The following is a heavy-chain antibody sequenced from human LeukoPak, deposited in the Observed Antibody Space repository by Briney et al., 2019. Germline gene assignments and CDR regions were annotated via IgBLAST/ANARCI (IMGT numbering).Heavy chain of an antibody. V-gene: IGHV1-18*01. D-gene: IGHD2-2*01. CDR3: ARVGPGCSSTSCYYYYYYMDV. CDR2: ISAYNGNT. Sequence: ASVKVSCKASGGTFSSYGISWVRQAPGQGLEWMGWISAYNGNTNYAQKLQGRVTMTTDTSTSTAYMELRSLRSDDTAVYYCARVGPGCSSTSCYYYYYYMDVWGKGTTVTVSS. CDR1: GGTFSSYG. J-gene: IGHJ6*03.